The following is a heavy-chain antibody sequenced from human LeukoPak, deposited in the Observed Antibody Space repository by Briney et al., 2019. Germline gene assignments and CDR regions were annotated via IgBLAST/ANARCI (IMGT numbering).Heavy chain of an antibody. Sequence: ASVKVSCKASGYTFTGYYMHWVRQAPGQGLEWMGWINPNSGGTNYAQKFQGRVTMTRDTSISTAYMELSRLRSDDTAVYYCARVVGATTVIDYWGQGTLVTVSS. CDR1: GYTFTGYY. J-gene: IGHJ4*02. V-gene: IGHV1-2*02. CDR3: ARVVGATTVIDY. D-gene: IGHD1-26*01. CDR2: INPNSGGT.